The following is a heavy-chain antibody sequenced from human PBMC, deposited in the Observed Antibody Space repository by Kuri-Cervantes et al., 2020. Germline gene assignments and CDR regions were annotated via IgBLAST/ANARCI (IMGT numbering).Heavy chain of an antibody. CDR1: EFTFNYYN. J-gene: IGHJ4*02. CDR3: ARGALGRSNGSPGL. V-gene: IGHV3-21*01. Sequence: GESLKISCEASEFTFNYYNMKWVRQAPGKGLEWVSSITATSSYIYYADLVKGRFTISRDNAKNTLYLQMNSLRAEDTAVYYCARGALGRSNGSPGLWGQGTLVTVSS. D-gene: IGHD1-26*01. CDR2: ITATSSYI.